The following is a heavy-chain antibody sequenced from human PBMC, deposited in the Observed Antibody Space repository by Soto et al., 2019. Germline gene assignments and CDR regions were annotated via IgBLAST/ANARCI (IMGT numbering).Heavy chain of an antibody. J-gene: IGHJ6*02. V-gene: IGHV3-30-3*01. Sequence: QVQLVESGGGVVQPGRSLRLSCAASGFTFSSYAMHWVRQAPGKGLEWVAVISYDGSNKYYADSVKGRFTISRDNSKNTLDLQMNSLRAEDTAVYYCARGVGYSYGYYYGMDVWGQGTTVTVSS. CDR3: ARGVGYSYGYYYGMDV. CDR1: GFTFSSYA. D-gene: IGHD5-18*01. CDR2: ISYDGSNK.